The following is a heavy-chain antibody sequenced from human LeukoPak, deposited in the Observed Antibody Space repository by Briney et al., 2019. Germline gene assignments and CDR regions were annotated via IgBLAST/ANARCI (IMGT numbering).Heavy chain of an antibody. J-gene: IGHJ4*02. CDR2: ISSSGSTI. D-gene: IGHD3-22*01. CDR3: ARDGSAYSYYFDY. CDR1: GFTFSDSY. Sequence: GGSLRLSCAASGFTFSDSYMSWIRQAPGKGLEWLSYISSSGSTIYYADSVKGRFTISRDSAENSLYLQMNSLRAEDTAVYYCARDGSAYSYYFDYWGQGTLVTVSS. V-gene: IGHV3-11*01.